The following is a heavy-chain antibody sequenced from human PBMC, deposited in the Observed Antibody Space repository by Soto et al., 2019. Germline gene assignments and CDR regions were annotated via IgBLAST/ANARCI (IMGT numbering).Heavy chain of an antibody. V-gene: IGHV3-49*03. J-gene: IGHJ4*02. CDR2: IRSKAYGGTT. D-gene: IGHD3-10*01. CDR1: GFTFVDYA. Sequence: GSLRLSCTASGFTFVDYAMSWFRQAPGKGLEWVGFIRSKAYGGTTEYAASVKGRFTISRDDSKSIAYLQMNSLKTEDTAVYYCTRGTMVRGVIRAFDYWGQGTLVTVSS. CDR3: TRGTMVRGVIRAFDY.